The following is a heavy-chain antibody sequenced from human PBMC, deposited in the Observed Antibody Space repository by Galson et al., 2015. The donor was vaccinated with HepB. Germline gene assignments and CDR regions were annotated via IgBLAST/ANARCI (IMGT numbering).Heavy chain of an antibody. J-gene: IGHJ4*02. CDR2: ISGSGGST. Sequence: SLRLSCAASGFTFSSYAMSWVRQAPGKGLEWVSAISGSGGSTYYADSVKGRFTISRDNSKNTLYLQMNSLRAEDTAVYYCAKGRSVPGIFDYWGQGTLVTVSS. CDR3: AKGRSVPGIFDY. V-gene: IGHV3-23*01. D-gene: IGHD1-26*01. CDR1: GFTFSSYA.